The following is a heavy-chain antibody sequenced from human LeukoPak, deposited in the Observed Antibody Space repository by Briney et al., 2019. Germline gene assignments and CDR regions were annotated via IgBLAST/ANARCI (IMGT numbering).Heavy chain of an antibody. Sequence: PGGSLRLSCAASGFTFSSYGMHWVRQAPGKGLEWVAVISYDGSNKYYADSVKGRFTISRDNSKNTLYLQMNSLRAEDTAVYYCAKDAFIKPPNAFDIWGQGTKVTVSS. J-gene: IGHJ3*02. CDR1: GFTFSSYG. V-gene: IGHV3-30*18. CDR2: ISYDGSNK. CDR3: AKDAFIKPPNAFDI.